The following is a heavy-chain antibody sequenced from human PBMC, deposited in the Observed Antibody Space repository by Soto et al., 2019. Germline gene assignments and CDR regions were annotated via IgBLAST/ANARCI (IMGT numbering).Heavy chain of an antibody. V-gene: IGHV3-33*01. CDR2: IWYDGSNK. J-gene: IGHJ4*02. CDR3: ARDRDYYDSRPTLLFDY. D-gene: IGHD3-22*01. CDR1: GFTFSSYG. Sequence: GGSLRLSCAASGFTFSSYGMHWVRQAPGKGLEWVAVIWYDGSNKYYADSVKGRFTISRDNSKNTLYLQMNSLRAEDTAVYYCARDRDYYDSRPTLLFDYWGQGTLVTVSS.